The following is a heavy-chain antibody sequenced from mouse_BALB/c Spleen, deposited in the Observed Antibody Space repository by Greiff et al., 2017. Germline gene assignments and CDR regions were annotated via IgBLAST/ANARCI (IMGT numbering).Heavy chain of an antibody. CDR1: GFTFSSFG. J-gene: IGHJ4*01. CDR2: ISSGSSTI. Sequence: EVKLMESGGGLVQPGGSRKLSCAASGFTFSSFGMHWVRQAPEKGLEWVAYISSGSSTIYYADTVKGRFTISRDNPKNTLFLQMTSLRSEDTAMYYCARFYNARDYWGQGTSVTVSS. CDR3: ARFYNARDY. D-gene: IGHD2-12*01. V-gene: IGHV5-17*02.